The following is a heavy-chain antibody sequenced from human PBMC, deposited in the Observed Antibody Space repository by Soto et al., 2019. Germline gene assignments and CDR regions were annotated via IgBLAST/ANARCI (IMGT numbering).Heavy chain of an antibody. D-gene: IGHD3-10*01. J-gene: IGHJ6*02. V-gene: IGHV2-5*02. CDR3: VHRHYYGSGRRDVDV. Sequence: QITLKESGPTLVRPTETLTLTCSFPGFSFSTTGMGVGWVRQPPGEALEWLALLYWADDKRYSPSLKSRLTITADTSKNQVVLIMTSMDVVDTATYYCVHRHYYGSGRRDVDVWGQGITVTVSS. CDR1: GFSFSTTGMG. CDR2: LYWADDK.